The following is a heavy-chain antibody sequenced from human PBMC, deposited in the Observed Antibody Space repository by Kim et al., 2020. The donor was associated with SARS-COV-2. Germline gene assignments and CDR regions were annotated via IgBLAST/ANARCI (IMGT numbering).Heavy chain of an antibody. CDR3: ARAGGRYCSSTSCYTVGAFDI. J-gene: IGHJ3*02. V-gene: IGHV1-46*01. D-gene: IGHD2-2*02. CDR1: GYTFTSYY. CDR2: INPSGGST. Sequence: ASVKVSCKASGYTFTSYYMHWVRQAPGQGLEWMGIINPSGGSTSYAQKFQGRVTMTRDTSTSTVYMELSSLRSEDTAVYYCARAGGRYCSSTSCYTVGAFDIWGQGTMVTVSS.